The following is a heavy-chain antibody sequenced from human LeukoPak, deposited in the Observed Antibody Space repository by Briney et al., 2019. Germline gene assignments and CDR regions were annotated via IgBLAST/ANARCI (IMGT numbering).Heavy chain of an antibody. V-gene: IGHV4-39*01. Sequence: PSETLSLTCTVSGDSVSNDKYYWGWIRQPPGKGLEWIGSNSGSTYYNPSLNSRVTISVDTSKNQFSLKLSSVTAADTAVYYCASPRSGYRYTFDYWGQGALVTVSS. CDR2: NSGST. J-gene: IGHJ4*02. CDR1: GDSVSNDKYY. D-gene: IGHD3-22*01. CDR3: ASPRSGYRYTFDY.